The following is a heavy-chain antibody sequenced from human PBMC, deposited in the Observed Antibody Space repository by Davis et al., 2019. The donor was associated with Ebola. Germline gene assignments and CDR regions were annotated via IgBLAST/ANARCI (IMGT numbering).Heavy chain of an antibody. CDR3: ARDRGFGVVIHDAFDI. V-gene: IGHV3-23*01. J-gene: IGHJ3*02. CDR1: GFPFSSYA. CDR2: ISGSGGST. Sequence: GESLKISCAASGFPFSSYAMSWVRQAPGKGLEWVSAISGSGGSTYYADSVKGRFTISRDNSKNTLYLQMNSLRAEDTAVYYCARDRGFGVVIHDAFDIWGQGTMVTVSS. D-gene: IGHD3-3*01.